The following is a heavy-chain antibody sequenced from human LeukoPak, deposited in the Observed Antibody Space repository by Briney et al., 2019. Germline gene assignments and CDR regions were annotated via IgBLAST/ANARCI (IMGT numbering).Heavy chain of an antibody. CDR2: FGHNGGIT. CDR1: GFTFNYYG. V-gene: IGHV3-23*01. CDR3: AKQAGWGGYFSFLPFDF. D-gene: IGHD3-3*01. J-gene: IGHJ4*02. Sequence: GGSLRLSCAASGFTFNYYGLSWVRQAPGKGLEWVSGFGHNGGITYSDSVKGRFTISRDNSKNTLFLQMNSLRADDTAVYFCAKQAGWGGYFSFLPFDFWDRGTLVTVSS.